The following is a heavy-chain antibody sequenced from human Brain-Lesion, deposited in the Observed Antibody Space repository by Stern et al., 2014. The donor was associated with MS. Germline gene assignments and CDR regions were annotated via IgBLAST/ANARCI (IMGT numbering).Heavy chain of an antibody. J-gene: IGHJ6*02. V-gene: IGHV3-21*01. Sequence: EVQLVESGGGLVQRGGSLRLSCAASGFSLSPYSVSWVRQAPGKGLEWGSSIRSTTTYIYYVDSVKGRFTISRDNAKNSVFLQMNGLGADDTAVYYCARGYGDAYYRGLDVWGQGTTVTVSS. D-gene: IGHD4-17*01. CDR3: ARGYGDAYYRGLDV. CDR2: IRSTTTYI. CDR1: GFSLSPYS.